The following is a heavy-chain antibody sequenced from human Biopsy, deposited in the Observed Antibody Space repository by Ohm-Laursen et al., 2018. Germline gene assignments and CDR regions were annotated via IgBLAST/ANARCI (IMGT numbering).Heavy chain of an antibody. J-gene: IGHJ3*02. CDR3: AGRPWPNAFDI. D-gene: IGHD5-12*01. V-gene: IGHV4-61*01. Sequence: PSDTLSLTCTVSGGSVSSGSYYWSWIRQPPGKGLEWIGYIYYSGSTNYNPSLKSRVTISVDTSRNQFSLKLSSVTAADMAVYYCAGRPWPNAFDIWGQGTMVTVSS. CDR2: IYYSGST. CDR1: GGSVSSGSYY.